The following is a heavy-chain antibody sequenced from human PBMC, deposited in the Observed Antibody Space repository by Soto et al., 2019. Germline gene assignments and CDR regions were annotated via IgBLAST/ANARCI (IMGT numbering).Heavy chain of an antibody. V-gene: IGHV4-30-2*01. D-gene: IGHD3-3*01. J-gene: IGHJ6*02. CDR2: IYQTGRT. CDR3: AREMTIFGVAPGGGVDV. Sequence: QLQLQESGSWLVQPSQTLSLTCTASGGSISTSGYSWTWIRQPPGRGLEWIGSIYQTGRTYVIPSLKSLVTMSLDKSKNQFSLNLTSVTAADTALYYCAREMTIFGVAPGGGVDVWGQGTTVTVSS. CDR1: GGSISTSGYS.